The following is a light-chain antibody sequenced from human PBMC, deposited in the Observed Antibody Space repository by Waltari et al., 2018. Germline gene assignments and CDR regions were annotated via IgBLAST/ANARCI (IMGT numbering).Light chain of an antibody. CDR1: QSVNKY. J-gene: IGKJ2*01. Sequence: DIQMTQSPSSLSASVGDRVTITCRASQSVNKYLNWYQQKPGKAPSLLVAAVSSLQSGVPSRFRGSGSGTDFTLTISSLQPEDFTTYYCQQSDSIPYTFGQGTNLEIK. V-gene: IGKV1-39*01. CDR2: AVS. CDR3: QQSDSIPYT.